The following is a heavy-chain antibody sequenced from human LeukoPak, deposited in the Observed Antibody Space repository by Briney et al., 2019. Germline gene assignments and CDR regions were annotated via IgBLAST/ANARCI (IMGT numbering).Heavy chain of an antibody. CDR3: ARAIYDYYDSSGSGSRLFDY. Sequence: GGSLRLSCGASGFTFSSYEMNWVRQAPGKGLEWVSYIISSGSTIYYADSVKGRFTISRDNAKNSLYLQMNSLRAEDTAVYYCARAIYDYYDSSGSGSRLFDYWGQGTLVTVSS. CDR2: IISSGSTI. CDR1: GFTFSSYE. V-gene: IGHV3-48*03. J-gene: IGHJ4*02. D-gene: IGHD3-22*01.